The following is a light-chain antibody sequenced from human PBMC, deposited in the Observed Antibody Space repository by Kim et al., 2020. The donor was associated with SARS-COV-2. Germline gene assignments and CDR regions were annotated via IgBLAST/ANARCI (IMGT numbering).Light chain of an antibody. V-gene: IGKV3-15*01. CDR2: GAS. CDR1: QSLSSN. J-gene: IGKJ1*01. CDR3: QQYDNSWA. Sequence: EIVMTQSPDTLSVSPGETATLSCRASQSLSSNLAWYQHKPGQAPRLLIYGASTMATGVPARFSGNGSETEFTLSISRLQSEDFAVYYCQQYDNSWAFGQGTKVDIK.